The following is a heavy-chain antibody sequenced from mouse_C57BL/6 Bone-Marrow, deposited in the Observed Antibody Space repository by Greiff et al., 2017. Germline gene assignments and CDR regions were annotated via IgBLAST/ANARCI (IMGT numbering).Heavy chain of an antibody. Sequence: VKLQESGAELARPGASVKLSCKASGYTFTSYGISWVKQRTGQGLEWIGEIYPRSGNTYYNEKFKGKATLTADKSSSTAYMELRSLTSEDSAVYYCARITGTSAWYFDVWGTGTTVTVSS. V-gene: IGHV1-81*01. CDR2: IYPRSGNT. D-gene: IGHD4-1*01. CDR1: GYTFTSYG. J-gene: IGHJ1*03. CDR3: ARITGTSAWYFDV.